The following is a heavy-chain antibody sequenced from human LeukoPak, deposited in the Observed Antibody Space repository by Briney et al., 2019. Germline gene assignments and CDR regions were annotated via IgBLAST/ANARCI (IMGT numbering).Heavy chain of an antibody. V-gene: IGHV1-18*01. Sequence: ASVKVSCKASGYTFTSYCISWVRQAPAQGLEGMGWISDYNGNTNYAHNLQGRSTMTTDNSKRPAFMELKRLSCDGTAGDYRSRDTIVVVTAAIPLKDAFDIWGQGTMVTVSS. CDR3: SRDTIVVVTAAIPLKDAFDI. CDR1: GYTFTSYC. J-gene: IGHJ3*02. CDR2: ISDYNGNT. D-gene: IGHD2-2*02.